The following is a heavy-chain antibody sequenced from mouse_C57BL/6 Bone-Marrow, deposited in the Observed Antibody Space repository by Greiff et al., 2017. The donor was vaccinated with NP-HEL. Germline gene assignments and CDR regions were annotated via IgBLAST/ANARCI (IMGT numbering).Heavy chain of an antibody. CDR1: GYTFTSYW. CDR2: IDPNSGGT. J-gene: IGHJ4*01. CDR3: ARPLGWLLGAMDY. V-gene: IGHV1-72*01. D-gene: IGHD2-3*01. Sequence: VKLMESGAELVKPGASVKLSCKASGYTFTSYWMHWVKQRPGRGLEWIGRIDPNSGGTKYNEKFKSKATLTVDKPSSTAYMQLSSLTSEDSAVYYCARPLGWLLGAMDYWGQGTSVTVSS.